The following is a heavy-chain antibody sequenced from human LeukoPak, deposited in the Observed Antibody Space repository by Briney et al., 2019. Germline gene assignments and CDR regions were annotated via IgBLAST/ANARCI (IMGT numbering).Heavy chain of an antibody. V-gene: IGHV4-34*01. Sequence: SETLSLTCAVYGASFSGYYWSWIRQPPGKGLEWLWEINHSGSTNYNPSLKSRVPIPVDTSKNQFSLKLSSVTAADTAVYYCARGPDYGDSDSPFDYWGQGTLVTVSS. D-gene: IGHD4-17*01. CDR1: GASFSGYY. J-gene: IGHJ4*02. CDR3: ARGPDYGDSDSPFDY. CDR2: INHSGST.